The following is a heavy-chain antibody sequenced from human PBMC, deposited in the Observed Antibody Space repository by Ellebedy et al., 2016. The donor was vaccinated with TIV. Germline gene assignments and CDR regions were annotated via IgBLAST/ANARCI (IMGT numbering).Heavy chain of an antibody. V-gene: IGHV4-34*01. Sequence: MPSETLSLTCAVYGGSFSDYYWSWIRQPPGKGLEWMGEINQSGSTNYNPSLKSQVTISGETSKNQFSLNLSSVTAADTAVYYCARGSHYMRVVVFTSDAFDIWGQGTMVTVSS. CDR2: INQSGST. CDR3: ARGSHYMRVVVFTSDAFDI. CDR1: GGSFSDYY. D-gene: IGHD3-22*01. J-gene: IGHJ3*02.